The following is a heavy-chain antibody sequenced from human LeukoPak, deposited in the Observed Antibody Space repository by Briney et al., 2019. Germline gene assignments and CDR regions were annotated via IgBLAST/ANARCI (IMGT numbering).Heavy chain of an antibody. V-gene: IGHV1-8*01. D-gene: IGHD3-22*01. CDR1: GYTFTSYD. Sequence: AASVKVSCKASGYTFTSYDINWVRQATGQGLEWMGWMNPNSGNTSYAQKFQGRVTMTRNTSISTAYMELSSLRSEDTAVYYCARMYYYDSSAPNWFDPWGQGTLVTVSS. CDR3: ARMYYYDSSAPNWFDP. CDR2: MNPNSGNT. J-gene: IGHJ5*02.